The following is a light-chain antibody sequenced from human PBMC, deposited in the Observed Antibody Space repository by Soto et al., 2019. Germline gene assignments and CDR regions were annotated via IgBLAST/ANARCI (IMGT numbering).Light chain of an antibody. CDR2: EVS. Sequence: QSALTQPASVSGSPGQSITIPCTGSSSDVGGYKYVSWYQQYPGKAPRLMIYEVSNRPSGVSNRFSGSKSGNTASLTISGLQAEDEADYYCSSYTSSTTWVFGGGTQLTVL. J-gene: IGLJ3*02. V-gene: IGLV2-14*01. CDR1: SSDVGGYKY. CDR3: SSYTSSTTWV.